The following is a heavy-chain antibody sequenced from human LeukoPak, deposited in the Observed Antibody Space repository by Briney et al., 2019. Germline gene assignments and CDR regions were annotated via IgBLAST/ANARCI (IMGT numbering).Heavy chain of an antibody. CDR3: VKDQARQWLGDYYYCYGMDV. D-gene: IGHD6-19*01. CDR2: ISYDGSNK. CDR1: GFTFSSYG. Sequence: GASLRLSCAASGFTFSSYGMHWVRQAPGKGLEWVAVISYDGSNKYYADSVKGRFTISRDNSKNTLYLQMSSLRAEDTAVYYCVKDQARQWLGDYYYCYGMDVWGQGTTVTVSS. J-gene: IGHJ6*02. V-gene: IGHV3-30*18.